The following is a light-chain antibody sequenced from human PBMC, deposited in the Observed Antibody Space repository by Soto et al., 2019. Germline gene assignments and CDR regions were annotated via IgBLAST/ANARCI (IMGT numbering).Light chain of an antibody. CDR2: SNN. CDR1: SSNIGSNT. J-gene: IGLJ2*01. V-gene: IGLV1-44*01. Sequence: QSLLTQPPSASATPGQRVTISCSGSSSNIGSNTVNWYQQLPGTAPKLLIYSNNQRPSGVPDRFSGSKSGTSASLAISGLQSEDEADYYCAAWDDSLNGRVFGGGTKLTVL. CDR3: AAWDDSLNGRV.